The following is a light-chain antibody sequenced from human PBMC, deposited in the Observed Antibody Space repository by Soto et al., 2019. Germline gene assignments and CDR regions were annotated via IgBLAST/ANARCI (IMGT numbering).Light chain of an antibody. CDR1: QDINTY. CDR3: QHYDNLLLT. J-gene: IGKJ4*01. V-gene: IGKV1-33*01. CDR2: DAS. Sequence: DIQMTQSPSSLSASVGDRVTITCQASQDINTYLSWYQQKPGKAPNLLIYDASKLETGVPSRLSGGGSGTDFTFTVTSLQPEDIATYFCQHYDNLLLTFGGGTKVEL.